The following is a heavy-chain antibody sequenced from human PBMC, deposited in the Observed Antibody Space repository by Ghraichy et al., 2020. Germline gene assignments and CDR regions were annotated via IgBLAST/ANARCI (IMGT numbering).Heavy chain of an antibody. V-gene: IGHV3-23*01. J-gene: IGHJ3*02. CDR1: GFTFSSYA. Sequence: GGSLRLSCAASGFTFSSYAMSWVRQAPGKGLEWVSAISGSGGSTYYADSVKGRFTISRDNSKNTLYLQMNSLRAEDTAVYYCAKDLEDSSGYYSPDAFDIWGQGTMVTVSS. CDR2: ISGSGGST. CDR3: AKDLEDSSGYYSPDAFDI. D-gene: IGHD3-22*01.